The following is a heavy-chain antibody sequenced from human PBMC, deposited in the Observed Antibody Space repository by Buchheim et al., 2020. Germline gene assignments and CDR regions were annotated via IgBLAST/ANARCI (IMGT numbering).Heavy chain of an antibody. CDR1: GGSISSYY. V-gene: IGHV4-59*01. CDR3: ASSPPKYSSGWYHYYGMDV. J-gene: IGHJ6*02. CDR2: IYYSGST. Sequence: QVQLQESGPGLVKPSETLSLTCTVSGGSISSYYWSWIRQPPGKGLEWIGYIYYSGSTNYNPYLKSRVTISLDTSKNQFSLKRNSVTAADTAVYYCASSPPKYSSGWYHYYGMDVWGQGTT. D-gene: IGHD6-19*01.